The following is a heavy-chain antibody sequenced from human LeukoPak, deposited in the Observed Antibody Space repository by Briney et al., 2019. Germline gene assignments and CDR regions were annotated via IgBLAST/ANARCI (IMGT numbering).Heavy chain of an antibody. CDR2: ITDSGFTT. V-gene: IGHV3-23*01. J-gene: IGHJ4*02. CDR3: ANAGSCSSTTCYNPFDH. CDR1: GFTFSSYA. Sequence: GGSLRLSCAASGFTFSSYAMSWVRQAPGKGLEWVSGITDSGFTTFCANSVKGRFTISRDNSKNTLYLQMNSLRAEDTAVYYCANAGSCSSTTCYNPFDHWGQGTLVTVSS. D-gene: IGHD2-2*02.